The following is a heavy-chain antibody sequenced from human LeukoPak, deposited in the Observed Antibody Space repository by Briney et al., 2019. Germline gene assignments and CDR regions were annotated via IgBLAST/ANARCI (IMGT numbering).Heavy chain of an antibody. D-gene: IGHD6-19*01. CDR3: ARSAGQNYYYYYYMDV. CDR2: ISAYNGNT. CDR1: GYTFTSYG. Sequence: ASVKVSCKASGYTFTSYGISWVRQAPGQGPEWMGWISAYNGNTNYAQKLQGRVTMITDTSTSTAYMELRSLRSDDTAVYYCARSAGQNYYYYYYMDVWGKGTTVTVSS. J-gene: IGHJ6*03. V-gene: IGHV1-18*01.